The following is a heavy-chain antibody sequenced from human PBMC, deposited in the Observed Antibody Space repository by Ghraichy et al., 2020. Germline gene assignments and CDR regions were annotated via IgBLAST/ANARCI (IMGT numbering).Heavy chain of an antibody. CDR3: ARGRYCGGGACYPRPPSFDY. CDR2: INYVGVT. J-gene: IGHJ4*02. D-gene: IGHD2-15*01. V-gene: IGHV4-34*01. Sequence: SETLSLTCSVYGGSLGGYYWSWIRQSPGQGLEWIGEINYVGVTNYNPSLESRVTISLDTYNNQFSLTLTSLTAADTALYFCARGRYCGGGACYPRPPSFDYWGQGIPVIVSS. CDR1: GGSLGGYY.